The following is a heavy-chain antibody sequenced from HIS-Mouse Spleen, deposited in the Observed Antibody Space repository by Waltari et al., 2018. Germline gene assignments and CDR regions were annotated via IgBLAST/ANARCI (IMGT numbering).Heavy chain of an antibody. CDR1: GGSISSSSYY. CDR2: IYYSGGT. Sequence: QLQLQESGPGLVKPSETLSLTCTVSGGSISSSSYYWGWIRQPPGKGLEWIGSIYYSGGTYYNPSLKSRVTISVDTSKNQFSLKLSSVTAADTAVYYCASRILGYCSGGSCSDYWGQGTLVTVSS. D-gene: IGHD2-15*01. CDR3: ASRILGYCSGGSCSDY. V-gene: IGHV4-39*07. J-gene: IGHJ4*02.